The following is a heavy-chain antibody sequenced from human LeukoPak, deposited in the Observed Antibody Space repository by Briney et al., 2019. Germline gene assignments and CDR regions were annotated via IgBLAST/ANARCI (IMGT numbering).Heavy chain of an antibody. CDR2: MYSAGHT. Sequence: GGSLRLSCAASGFTVSSNYMSWVRQAPGKGLEWVAVMYSAGHTYYADSVRGRFTISRDTSTNTLSLQMNSLRAEDTAEYYCARARCDTCGYGSWGQGTLVTVSS. CDR3: ARARCDTCGYGS. J-gene: IGHJ5*02. D-gene: IGHD3-22*01. CDR1: GFTVSSNY. V-gene: IGHV3-66*02.